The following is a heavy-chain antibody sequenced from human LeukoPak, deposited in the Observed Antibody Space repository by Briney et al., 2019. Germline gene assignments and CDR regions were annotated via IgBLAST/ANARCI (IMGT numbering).Heavy chain of an antibody. CDR3: GRHAYGGSPPLS. CDR1: GFDFSFTW. D-gene: IGHD3-10*01. Sequence: GGSLRLPCAASGFDFSFTWMSWVRQAPGKRLEWLAFIYVSGTTFYAASVKGRFTISRDNAKNTVYLQMNNLRAEDTALYYCGRHAYGGSPPLSWGQGALVTVSS. CDR2: IYVSGTT. J-gene: IGHJ4*02. V-gene: IGHV3-66*04.